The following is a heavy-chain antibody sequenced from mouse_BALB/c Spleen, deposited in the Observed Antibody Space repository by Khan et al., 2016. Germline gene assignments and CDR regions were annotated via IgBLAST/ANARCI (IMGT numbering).Heavy chain of an antibody. J-gene: IGHJ1*01. CDR2: ISYDGSN. CDR1: GYSITSGYY. Sequence: EVQLQESGPGLVKPSQSLSLTCSVTGYSITSGYYWNWIRQFPGNKLEWMGYISYDGSNNYNPSPKNRISITRDTSKNQFFLKLNSVTTEDTATYYCARAGLRLWYFDVWGAGTTVTVSS. V-gene: IGHV3-6*02. CDR3: ARAGLRLWYFDV. D-gene: IGHD1-2*01.